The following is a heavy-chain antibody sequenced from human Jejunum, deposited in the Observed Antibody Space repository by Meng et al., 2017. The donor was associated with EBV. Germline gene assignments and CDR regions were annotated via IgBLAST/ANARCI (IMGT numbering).Heavy chain of an antibody. J-gene: IGHJ4*02. D-gene: IGHD3-22*01. Sequence: QVQLQGAGPRLDKPSGTLSLTCVVSGGSISDNDWWSWVRQPPGKGLEWLGEIYHGGGTNYNPSLESRVTISVDKSKNQFSLKLNSVTVADTAVYYCAGNGYYALEYWGPGILVTVSS. CDR3: AGNGYYALEY. CDR1: GGSISDNDW. V-gene: IGHV4-4*02. CDR2: IYHGGGT.